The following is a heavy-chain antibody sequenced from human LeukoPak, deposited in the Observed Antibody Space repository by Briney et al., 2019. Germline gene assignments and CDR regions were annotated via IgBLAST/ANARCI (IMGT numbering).Heavy chain of an antibody. CDR1: GFTFSSYA. D-gene: IGHD2-15*01. Sequence: GGSLRLSCAASGFTFSSYAMSWVRQAPGKGLEWVSYISSSGSTIYYADSVKGRFTISRDNAKNSLYLQMNSLRAEDTAVYYCASQPIVVVVAADYGWGQGTLVTVSS. CDR3: ASQPIVVVVAADYG. J-gene: IGHJ4*02. CDR2: ISSSGSTI. V-gene: IGHV3-48*04.